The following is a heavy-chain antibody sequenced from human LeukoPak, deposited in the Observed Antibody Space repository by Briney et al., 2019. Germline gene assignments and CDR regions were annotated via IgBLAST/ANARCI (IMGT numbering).Heavy chain of an antibody. Sequence: PSETLSLTCTVSGGSISSSSYYWGWIRQPPGKGLEWIGSIYYSGSTSYNPSLESRVTISVDTSKNQFSLKLTSVTAADTAVYYCARDDSSSLYNWFDPWGQGTLVTVSS. J-gene: IGHJ5*02. V-gene: IGHV4-39*07. CDR2: IYYSGST. D-gene: IGHD6-13*01. CDR3: ARDDSSSLYNWFDP. CDR1: GGSISSSSYY.